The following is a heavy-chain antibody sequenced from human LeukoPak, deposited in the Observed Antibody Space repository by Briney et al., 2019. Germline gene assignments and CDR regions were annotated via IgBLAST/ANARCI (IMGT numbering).Heavy chain of an antibody. CDR3: AKGGQGYCSGGSCFVY. D-gene: IGHD2-15*01. CDR2: ISYDGSNK. CDR1: GFTFRTYG. Sequence: PGRSLTLSCAASGFTFRTYGMYWVRQAPGKGLEWVAVISYDGSNKYYADSVKGRFTISRDNSKNTLYLQMNSLRAEDTAVYYCAKGGQGYCSGGSCFVYWGQGTLVTVSS. V-gene: IGHV3-30*18. J-gene: IGHJ4*02.